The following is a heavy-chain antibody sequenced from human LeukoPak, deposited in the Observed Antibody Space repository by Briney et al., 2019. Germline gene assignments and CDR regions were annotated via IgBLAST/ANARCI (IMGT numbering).Heavy chain of an antibody. CDR3: AKDMGSGAYCGGDCHATMGY. J-gene: IGHJ4*02. CDR1: GFTFDDYA. Sequence: GGSMRLSCAASGFTFDDYAMHWVRQAPGKVLEWVSGTRWNSGSIGYADSVKGRFTISRDNAKNSLYLKMNSLRAEDTALYYCAKDMGSGAYCGGDCHATMGYWGQGTLVTVSS. D-gene: IGHD2-21*02. CDR2: TRWNSGSI. V-gene: IGHV3-9*01.